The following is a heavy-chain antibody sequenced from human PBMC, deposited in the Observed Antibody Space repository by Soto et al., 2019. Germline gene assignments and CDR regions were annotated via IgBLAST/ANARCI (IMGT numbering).Heavy chain of an antibody. D-gene: IGHD3-3*01. J-gene: IGHJ4*02. CDR2: IKQDGSER. CDR3: ARDVGPSTIFGEVLLGYFDF. Sequence: GGSLRLSCAVSGFSLCTYWMSWVRQAPGKGLEWLASIKQDGSERYYLDSVKGRFTISRDNAKDSLSLQMNSLRGEDTAFYYCARDVGPSTIFGEVLLGYFDFWGQGTLVTVSS. CDR1: GFSLCTYW. V-gene: IGHV3-7*03.